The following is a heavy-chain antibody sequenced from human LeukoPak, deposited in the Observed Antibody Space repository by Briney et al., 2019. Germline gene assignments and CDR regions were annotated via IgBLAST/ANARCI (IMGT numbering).Heavy chain of an antibody. CDR3: ARDTVGYSSSWYGP. J-gene: IGHJ5*02. D-gene: IGHD6-13*01. CDR1: GYTFTSYG. Sequence: ASVKVSCKASGYTFTSYGISWVRQAPGQGREWMGWISAYNGNTNYAQKLQGRVTMTTDTSTSTAYMELRSLRSDDTAVYYCARDTVGYSSSWYGPWGQGALVTVSS. V-gene: IGHV1-18*04. CDR2: ISAYNGNT.